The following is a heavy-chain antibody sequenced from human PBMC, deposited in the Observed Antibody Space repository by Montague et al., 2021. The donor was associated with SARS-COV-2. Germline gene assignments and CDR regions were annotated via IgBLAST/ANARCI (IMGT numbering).Heavy chain of an antibody. CDR3: ARRGYYDSAGYHWHLDL. J-gene: IGHJ2*01. CDR2: ISSNGKT. Sequence: SETLSLICTVSGGSINDHYRSWIRQSPGKGLEWIGYISSNGKTNYNPPLKSRVTLSADASRNEFSLKLDSVTAADTAVYFCARRGYYDSAGYHWHLDLWGRGMLVTVSS. D-gene: IGHD3-22*01. CDR1: GGSINDHY. V-gene: IGHV4-4*09.